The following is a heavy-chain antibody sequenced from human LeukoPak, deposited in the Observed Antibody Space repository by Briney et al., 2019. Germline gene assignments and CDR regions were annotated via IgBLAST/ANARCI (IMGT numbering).Heavy chain of an antibody. CDR3: ARGPYSTVVTRGDYYGMDV. D-gene: IGHD4-23*01. V-gene: IGHV4-59*08. Sequence: SETLSLTCTVSGGSMSPYHWGWIRQPPGKGLEWTGYIYYSGSTNYNPSLKSRVTISVDTSKNQFSLKLSSVTAADTAVYYCARGPYSTVVTRGDYYGMDVWGQGTTVTVSS. CDR1: GGSMSPYH. CDR2: IYYSGST. J-gene: IGHJ6*02.